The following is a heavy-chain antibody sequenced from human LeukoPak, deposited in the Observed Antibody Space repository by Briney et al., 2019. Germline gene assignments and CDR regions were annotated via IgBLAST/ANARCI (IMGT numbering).Heavy chain of an antibody. CDR1: GFTFSSYW. D-gene: IGHD3-22*01. CDR2: IKQDGSEK. J-gene: IGHJ3*02. Sequence: PGGSLRLSCAASGFTFSSYWMSWVRQAPGKGLEWVANIKQDGSEKYYVDSVKGRFTNSRDNTKNSLYLQMNSLRAEDTAVYYCAKDISDSSGTGAFDIWGQGTMVTVSS. CDR3: AKDISDSSGTGAFDI. V-gene: IGHV3-7*03.